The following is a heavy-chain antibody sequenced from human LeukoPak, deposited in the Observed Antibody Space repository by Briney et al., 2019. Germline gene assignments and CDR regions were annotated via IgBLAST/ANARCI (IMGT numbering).Heavy chain of an antibody. CDR1: GFTLGSYA. CDR2: ISGSGGST. V-gene: IGHV3-23*01. J-gene: IGHJ4*02. CDR3: AKSPEGSYYYDASGR. Sequence: PGGSLRLSCAASGFTLGSYAMNWVRQAPGKGLEWVSAISGSGGSTYYADSVKGRFTISRDNSKNTLYLQMNSLRAEDTAVYYCAKSPEGSYYYDASGRWRQGTLVTVSS. D-gene: IGHD3-22*01.